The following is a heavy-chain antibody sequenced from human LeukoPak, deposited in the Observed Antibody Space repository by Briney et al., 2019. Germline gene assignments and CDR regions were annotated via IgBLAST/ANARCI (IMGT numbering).Heavy chain of an antibody. CDR2: IYSGGST. CDR3: ARGMSGYYGVDV. J-gene: IGHJ6*02. V-gene: IGHV3-66*01. CDR1: GFTVSSNY. Sequence: GGSLRLSCAASGFTVSSNYMSWVRQAPGKGLEWVSVIYSGGSTYYVDSVKGRFTIFRDNAKNTLYLQMNSLRAEDTAVYYCARGMSGYYGVDVWGQGTTVTVSS.